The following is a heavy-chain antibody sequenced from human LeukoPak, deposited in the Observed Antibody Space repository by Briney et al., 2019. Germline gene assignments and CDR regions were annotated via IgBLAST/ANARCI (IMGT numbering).Heavy chain of an antibody. CDR2: IYSGGST. D-gene: IGHD3-22*01. J-gene: IGHJ1*01. V-gene: IGHV3-53*01. CDR3: ARERVYYDGSGDKTAEYFQH. Sequence: PGGSLRLSCAASGFTVTSKYMSWVRQATGKGLEWVSVIYSGGSTYYADSVKGRFTISRDNSKNTLYLQMNSLKAEDTAVYYCARERVYYDGSGDKTAEYFQHWGQGTLVTVSS. CDR1: GFTVTSKY.